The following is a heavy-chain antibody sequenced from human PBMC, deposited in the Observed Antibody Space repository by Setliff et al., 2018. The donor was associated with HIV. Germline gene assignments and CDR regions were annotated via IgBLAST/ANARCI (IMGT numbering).Heavy chain of an antibody. CDR2: VYYSGTT. Sequence: SETLSLTCSVADGSKTSGSYYWGWIRQPPGKGLEWIGSVYYSGTTYYNPSLKSRLRMSVDTSKNQFTLKVISMTAAATAVYYCARLSCSSNSCPFDYWVQGTLVTVSS. D-gene: IGHD2-2*01. CDR3: ARLSCSSNSCPFDY. V-gene: IGHV4-39*06. J-gene: IGHJ4*02. CDR1: DGSKTSGSYY.